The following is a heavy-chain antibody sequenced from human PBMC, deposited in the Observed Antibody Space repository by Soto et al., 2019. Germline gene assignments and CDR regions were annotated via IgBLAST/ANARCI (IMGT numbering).Heavy chain of an antibody. V-gene: IGHV4-59*01. D-gene: IGHD6-13*01. CDR3: ARDSGVELAPNDDTTYCYGRDV. CDR1: GGSISSYY. CDR2: IYYSGST. J-gene: IGHJ6*02. Sequence: PSETLSLTCTVSGGSISSYYWSWIRQPPGKGLEWIGYIYYSGSTNYNPSLKSRVTISVDTSKNQFSLKLSSVTAADTAVYYCARDSGVELAPNDDTTYCYGRDVWGQGTTVTVSS.